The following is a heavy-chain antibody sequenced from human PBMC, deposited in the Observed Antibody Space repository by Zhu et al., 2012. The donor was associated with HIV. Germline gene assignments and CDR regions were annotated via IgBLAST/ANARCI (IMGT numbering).Heavy chain of an antibody. J-gene: IGHJ4*02. CDR1: GGSISSYY. Sequence: QVQLQESGPGLVKPSETLSLTCTVSGGSISSYYWSWIRQPPGKGLEWIGYIYYSGSTNYNPSLKSRVTISVDTSKNQFSLKLSSVTAADTAVYYCARLQTQLGFYYWGQGTLVTVSS. CDR2: IYYSGST. V-gene: IGHV4-59*01. D-gene: IGHD5-18*01. CDR3: ARLQTQLGFYY.